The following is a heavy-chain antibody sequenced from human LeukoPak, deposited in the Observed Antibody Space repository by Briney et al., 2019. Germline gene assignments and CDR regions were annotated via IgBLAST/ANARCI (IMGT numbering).Heavy chain of an antibody. CDR2: ISGSGAYT. J-gene: IGHJ4*02. D-gene: IGHD6-19*01. V-gene: IGHV3-23*01. CDR1: GFTFTTYA. CDR3: AKAVSSGRFWDS. Sequence: PGGSLRLSCAASGFTFTTYAISWVRQAPGRGLGWVSAISGSGAYTYYADSVKGRFTISRDNSKSTLYLQMNSLRVEDTAVYYCAKAVSSGRFWDSWGQGTLVTVSS.